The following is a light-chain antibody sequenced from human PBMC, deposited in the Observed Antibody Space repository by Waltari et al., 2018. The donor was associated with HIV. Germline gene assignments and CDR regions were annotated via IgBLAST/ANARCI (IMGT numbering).Light chain of an antibody. J-gene: IGKJ3*01. CDR1: EGINNY. V-gene: IGKV1-9*01. CDR2: AAS. Sequence: DIQLTQSPSYLSASVGDRVTVTCRVSEGINNYLAWYQQKPGTAPKLLVYAASTLQNGVPSRFSGRGSGTEFTLTIDSLQPEDFATYYCQQLGTFGPGTTVDIK. CDR3: QQLGT.